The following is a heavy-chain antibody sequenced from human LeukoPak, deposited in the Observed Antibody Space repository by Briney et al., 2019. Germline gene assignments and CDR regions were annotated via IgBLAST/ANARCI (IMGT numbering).Heavy chain of an antibody. Sequence: PGGSLRLSCEASGFTSSRSWMSWVRQAPGKGLGWVAKIKQDGSEKYYVDSVKGRFIISRDNAKKSLYLQMNTLRAEDTAVYYCGKHGYYYAMDVWGQGTTVTVSS. CDR2: IKQDGSEK. J-gene: IGHJ6*02. CDR1: GFTSSRSW. V-gene: IGHV3-7*05. CDR3: GKHGYYYAMDV.